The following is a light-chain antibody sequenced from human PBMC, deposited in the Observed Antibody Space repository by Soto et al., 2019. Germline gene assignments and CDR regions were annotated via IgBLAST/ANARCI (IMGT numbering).Light chain of an antibody. CDR2: EVS. Sequence: QSALTQPASVSGSHGQSITISCTGTGSDIGDYNYVSWYQQHPGKAPKVMIYEVSNRPSGVSNRFSASKSGNTASLTISGLQAEDEADFYCTSYTSSSSVVFGGGTKVTVL. V-gene: IGLV2-14*01. CDR1: GSDIGDYNY. J-gene: IGLJ2*01. CDR3: TSYTSSSSVV.